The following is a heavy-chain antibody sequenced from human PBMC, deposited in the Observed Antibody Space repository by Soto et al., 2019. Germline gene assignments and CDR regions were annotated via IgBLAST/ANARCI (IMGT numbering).Heavy chain of an antibody. Sequence: SETLSLTCSVSGDSISTVDYFLAWIRQPPGQALEYIGYMYKSTTPYYNPSFESRVAISLDTSKSQFSLNVTSVTAADTAVYFCARGRYCLTCRCCKNWFDSWDQGTLVTVSS. D-gene: IGHD2-15*01. CDR2: MYKSTTP. CDR1: GDSISTVDYF. CDR3: ARGRYCLTCRCCKNWFDS. J-gene: IGHJ5*01. V-gene: IGHV4-30-4*01.